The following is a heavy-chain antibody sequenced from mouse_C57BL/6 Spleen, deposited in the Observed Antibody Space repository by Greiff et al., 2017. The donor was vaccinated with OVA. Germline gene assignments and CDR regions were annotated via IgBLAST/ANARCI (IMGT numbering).Heavy chain of an antibody. V-gene: IGHV2-9-1*01. CDR1: GFSLTSYA. CDR2: IWTGGGT. CDR3: ASYSNYYYYAMDY. D-gene: IGHD2-5*01. J-gene: IGHJ4*01. Sequence: VKVVESGPGLVAPSQSLSITCTVSGFSLTSYAISWVRQPPGKGLEWLGVIWTGGGTNYNSALKSRLSISKDNSKSQVFLKMNSLQTDDTARYYCASYSNYYYYAMDYWGQGTSVTVSS.